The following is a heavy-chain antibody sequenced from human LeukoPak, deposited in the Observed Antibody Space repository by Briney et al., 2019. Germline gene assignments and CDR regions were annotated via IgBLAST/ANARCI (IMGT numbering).Heavy chain of an antibody. J-gene: IGHJ4*02. V-gene: IGHV3-74*01. CDR2: IHLDGRTT. D-gene: IGHD3-16*01. CDR3: ARGGSPSDY. CDR1: GFTFSSYW. Sequence: GGSLRLSCAASGFTFSSYWMHWVRQRPGKGLVWVSRIHLDGRTTNYADSVKGRFTISRDNAKNTLSLEMNSLRPEDTAVYYCARGGSPSDYWGQGTLVSISS.